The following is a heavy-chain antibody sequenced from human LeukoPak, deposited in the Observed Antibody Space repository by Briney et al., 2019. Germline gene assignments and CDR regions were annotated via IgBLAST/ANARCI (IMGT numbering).Heavy chain of an antibody. CDR1: GGTFSIYA. V-gene: IGHV1-69*05. Sequence: GASVNVSCKASGGTFSIYAISWVRQAPGQGLEWMGGIIPIFGTANYAQKSQGRVTITTDESTSTAYMELSSLRSEDTAVYYCARDAPYCSGGSCSTLGYFDYWGQGTLVTVSS. CDR3: ARDAPYCSGGSCSTLGYFDY. D-gene: IGHD2-15*01. CDR2: IIPIFGTA. J-gene: IGHJ4*02.